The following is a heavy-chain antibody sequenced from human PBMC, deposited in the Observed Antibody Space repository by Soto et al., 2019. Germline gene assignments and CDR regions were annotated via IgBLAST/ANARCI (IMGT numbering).Heavy chain of an antibody. CDR3: AKNQGVELVPVATVDWVAP. CDR2: ISGSGFKN. V-gene: IGHV3-23*01. D-gene: IGHD1-26*01. CDR1: GEFFYTLG. J-gene: IGHJ5*02. Sequence: GRSMRVSCPAGGEFFYTLGRSRDRIANGKGLEWISSISGSGFKNYYADSVKGRFTISRDNSKSTVYLELNNLSAEDTAVYHCAKNQGVELVPVATVDWVAPWGHGSVVTIS.